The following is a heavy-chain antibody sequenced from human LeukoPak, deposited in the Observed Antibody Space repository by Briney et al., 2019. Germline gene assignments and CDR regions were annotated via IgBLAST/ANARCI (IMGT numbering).Heavy chain of an antibody. J-gene: IGHJ4*02. CDR2: IKQDGNER. D-gene: IGHD6-13*01. Sequence: GGSLRLSRAVSGFTFSTYWMSWVRRAPGKGLEWVANIKQDGNERFYVDCVKGRFTIYRDNAKNSLYRQMNNLRAEDTAMYYCARYSAGNDYWGQGTLVTVSS. CDR1: GFTFSTYW. V-gene: IGHV3-7*01. CDR3: ARYSAGNDY.